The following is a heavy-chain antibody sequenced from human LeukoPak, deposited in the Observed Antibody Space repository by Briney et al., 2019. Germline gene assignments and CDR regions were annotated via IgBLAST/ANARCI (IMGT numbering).Heavy chain of an antibody. V-gene: IGHV3-9*01. Sequence: PGGSLRLSCAASGFTFDDYAMHWVRQAPGKGLEWVSGISWNSGSIGYADSVKGRFTISRDNAKNSLYLQMNSLRAEDTALYYCAKDGWEIVDRHAEYFQHWGQGTLVTVSS. J-gene: IGHJ1*01. CDR3: AKDGWEIVDRHAEYFQH. CDR2: ISWNSGSI. D-gene: IGHD3-22*01. CDR1: GFTFDDYA.